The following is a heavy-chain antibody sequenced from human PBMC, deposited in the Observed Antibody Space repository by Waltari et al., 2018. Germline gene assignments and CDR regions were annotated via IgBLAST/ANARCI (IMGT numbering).Heavy chain of an antibody. Sequence: EVQLVESGGGLVQPGGSLRLSCAPSGFTVGDHYMRGVRQAPGKGLEWVSVIYACGSTSDADSGKGRFTISRDNSKSTLYLQMNSLRAEDTAVYYCARGRNTNYVVYGMDVWGQGTTVTVSS. CDR1: GFTVGDHY. CDR3: ARGRNTNYVVYGMDV. CDR2: IYACGST. J-gene: IGHJ6*02. D-gene: IGHD4-4*01. V-gene: IGHV3-66*02.